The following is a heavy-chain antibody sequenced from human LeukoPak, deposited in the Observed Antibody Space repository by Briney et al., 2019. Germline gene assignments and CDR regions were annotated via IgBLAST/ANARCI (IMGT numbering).Heavy chain of an antibody. J-gene: IGHJ4*02. V-gene: IGHV4-30-4*07. Sequence: PSETLSLTCAVSGGSISSGGYSWSWIRQPPVKGLEWIGYIYYSGSTYYNPSLKSRVTISVDTSKNQFSLKLSSVTAADTAVYYCARVSGLELGYWGQGTLVTVSS. CDR2: IYYSGST. D-gene: IGHD1-7*01. CDR3: ARVSGLELGY. CDR1: GGSISSGGYS.